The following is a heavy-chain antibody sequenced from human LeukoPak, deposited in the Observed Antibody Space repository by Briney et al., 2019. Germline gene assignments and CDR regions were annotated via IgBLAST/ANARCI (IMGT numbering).Heavy chain of an antibody. Sequence: SETLSLTCAVSGHSMRSNFFWGWIRQPPAKGLEWIGSIRDGGNTYYNPSLKSRVSMSLDASNNEFSLKLTSVTAADTAVYYCARGADTSSWHWFDPWGQGTLVIV. D-gene: IGHD6-13*01. CDR2: IRDGGNT. CDR1: GHSMRSNFF. J-gene: IGHJ5*02. V-gene: IGHV4-38-2*01. CDR3: ARGADTSSWHWFDP.